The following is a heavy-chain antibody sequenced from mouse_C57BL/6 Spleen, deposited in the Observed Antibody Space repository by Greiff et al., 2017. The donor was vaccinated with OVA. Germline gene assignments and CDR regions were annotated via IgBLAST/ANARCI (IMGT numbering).Heavy chain of an antibody. V-gene: IGHV1-82*01. CDR3: AREGYYSNPYYAMDY. J-gene: IGHJ4*01. Sequence: VMLVESGPELVKPGASVKISCKASGYAFSSSWMNWVKQRPGKGLEWIGRIYPGDGDTNYNGKFKGKATLTADKSSSTAYMQLSSLTSEDSAVYFCAREGYYSNPYYAMDYWGQGTSVTVSS. CDR1: GYAFSSSW. CDR2: IYPGDGDT. D-gene: IGHD2-5*01.